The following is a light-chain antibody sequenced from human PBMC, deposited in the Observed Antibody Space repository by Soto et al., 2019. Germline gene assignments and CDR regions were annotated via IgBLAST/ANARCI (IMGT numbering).Light chain of an antibody. CDR3: QQYNSYSHT. CDR2: GAS. V-gene: IGKV3-20*01. CDR1: QSVSSSY. Sequence: EIVLTQSPGTLSLSPGERATLSCRASQSVSSSYLAWYQQKPGQAPRLLIYGASSRATGIPDRFSGSGSGTDFTLTISRLEPEDFAVYYCQQYNSYSHTFGQGTKVEIK. J-gene: IGKJ2*01.